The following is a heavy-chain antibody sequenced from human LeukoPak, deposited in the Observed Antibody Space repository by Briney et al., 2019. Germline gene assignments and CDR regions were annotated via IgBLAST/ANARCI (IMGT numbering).Heavy chain of an antibody. CDR3: ARLVAGLESGIDY. Sequence: SETLSLTCTVSGGSISSYYWSWIRQPPGKGLERIGYIYYSGSTNYNPSLKSRVTISVDTSKNQFSLKLSSVTAADTAVYYCARLVAGLESGIDYWGQGTLVTVSS. CDR1: GGSISSYY. V-gene: IGHV4-59*08. D-gene: IGHD6-19*01. J-gene: IGHJ4*02. CDR2: IYYSGST.